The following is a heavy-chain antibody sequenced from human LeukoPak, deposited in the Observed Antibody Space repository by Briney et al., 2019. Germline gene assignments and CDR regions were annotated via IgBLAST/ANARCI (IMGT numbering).Heavy chain of an antibody. J-gene: IGHJ4*02. CDR3: ARGGEILTGSFDY. Sequence: GGSLRLSCAASGFTFSNYAMSWVRQAPGKGLEWVSAITGSGGSTYYAGSVKGRFTISRDNSQNTLYLQMNSLRAEDTAVYYCARGGEILTGSFDYWGQGTLVTVSS. V-gene: IGHV3-23*01. D-gene: IGHD7-27*01. CDR2: ITGSGGST. CDR1: GFTFSNYA.